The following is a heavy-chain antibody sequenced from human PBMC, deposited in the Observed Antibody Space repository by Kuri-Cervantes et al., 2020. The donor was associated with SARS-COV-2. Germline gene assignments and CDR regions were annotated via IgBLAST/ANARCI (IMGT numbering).Heavy chain of an antibody. CDR1: GFTFSSYW. V-gene: IGHV3-7*01. D-gene: IGHD6-19*01. Sequence: GGSLRLSCAASGFTFSSYWMSWVRQAPGKGLEWVANIKQDESEKFYVDSVKGRFIVSRDNAKNSLYLQMNSLRAEDTAVYYCARAYSTAWHLVYWGQGILVTVSS. CDR2: IKQDESEK. CDR3: ARAYSTAWHLVY. J-gene: IGHJ4*02.